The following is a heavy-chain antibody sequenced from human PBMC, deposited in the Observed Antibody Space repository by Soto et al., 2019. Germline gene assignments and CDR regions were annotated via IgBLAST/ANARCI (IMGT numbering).Heavy chain of an antibody. CDR2: ISAYNGNT. Sequence: APVKVSCEASGYSFTSYGISWVRQAPGQGLQWMGWISAYNGNTNYAQKLQGRVTMTTATSTNTVFLELRSLKSDDTAIYYCARDRLRGYDSSGFYSWGQGTMVTVSS. CDR1: GYSFTSYG. D-gene: IGHD3-22*01. CDR3: ARDRLRGYDSSGFYS. J-gene: IGHJ4*02. V-gene: IGHV1-18*01.